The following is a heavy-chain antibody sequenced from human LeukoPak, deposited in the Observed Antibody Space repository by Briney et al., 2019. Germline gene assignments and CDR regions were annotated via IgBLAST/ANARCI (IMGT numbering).Heavy chain of an antibody. CDR3: ARAPPPSYYYDSSGYYSSDDAFDI. Sequence: SETLSLTCGVYGGSFSGYYWNWIRQPPGRGLEWIGEINHSGSTNYNPSLKSRVTISVDTSKNQFSLKLSSVTAADTAVYYCARAPPPSYYYDSSGYYSSDDAFDIWGQGTMVTVSS. CDR1: GGSFSGYY. CDR2: INHSGST. D-gene: IGHD3-22*01. J-gene: IGHJ3*02. V-gene: IGHV4-34*01.